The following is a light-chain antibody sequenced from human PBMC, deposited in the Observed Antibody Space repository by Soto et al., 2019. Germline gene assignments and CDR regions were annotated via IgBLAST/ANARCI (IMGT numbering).Light chain of an antibody. Sequence: EIVLPQSPATLSLSPGGRATLSCRASQSVGSRFLAWYQQKPGQAPRLLIYGASSRATGIPDRFSGSGSGTDFTLTISRLEPEDFAVYYCQQYGSSPPITFGQGTKVDIK. CDR2: GAS. CDR3: QQYGSSPPIT. V-gene: IGKV3-20*01. CDR1: QSVGSRF. J-gene: IGKJ1*01.